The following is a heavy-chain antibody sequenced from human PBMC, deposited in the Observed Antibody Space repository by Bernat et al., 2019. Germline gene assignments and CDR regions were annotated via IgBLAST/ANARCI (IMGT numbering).Heavy chain of an antibody. CDR1: GFTVSSNY. CDR3: AREPGYCSGGSCSRMDV. D-gene: IGHD2-15*01. CDR2: IYSGGST. J-gene: IGHJ6*04. Sequence: EVQLVESGGGLIQPGGSLRLSCAASGFTVSSNYMSWVRQAPGKGLEWVSVIYSGGSTYYADSVKGRFTISRDNSKNTLYLQMNSLRAEDTAMYYCAREPGYCSGGSCSRMDVWGKGTTVTVSS. V-gene: IGHV3-53*01.